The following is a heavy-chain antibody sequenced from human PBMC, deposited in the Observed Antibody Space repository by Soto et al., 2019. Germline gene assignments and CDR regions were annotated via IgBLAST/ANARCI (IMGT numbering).Heavy chain of an antibody. J-gene: IGHJ6*02. CDR1: GGTFSSYA. CDR3: ARDIDYGDFPYYYYGMDV. D-gene: IGHD4-17*01. Sequence: ASVKVSCKASGGTFSSYAISWVRQAPGQGLEWMGGIIPIFGTANYAQKFQGRVTITADESTSTAYMELSSLRSEDTAVYYCARDIDYGDFPYYYYGMDVWGQGTTVTVSS. V-gene: IGHV1-69*13. CDR2: IIPIFGTA.